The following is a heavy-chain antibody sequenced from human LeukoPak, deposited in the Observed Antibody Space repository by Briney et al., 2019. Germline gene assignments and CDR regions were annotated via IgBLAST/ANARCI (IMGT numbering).Heavy chain of an antibody. Sequence: PGGSLRLSCAASGFTFSSYSMNWVCQAPGKGLEWVSSISSSSSYIYYADSVKGRFTVSRDNAKNTLYLQVNNLRAEDTAVYYCARGPNSNWSGLDFWGQGTLLTVSS. CDR1: GFTFSSYS. CDR2: ISSSSSYI. CDR3: ARGPNSNWSGLDF. D-gene: IGHD6-6*01. V-gene: IGHV3-21*01. J-gene: IGHJ4*02.